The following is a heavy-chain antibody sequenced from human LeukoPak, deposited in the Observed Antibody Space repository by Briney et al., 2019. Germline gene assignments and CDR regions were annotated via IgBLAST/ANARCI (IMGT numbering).Heavy chain of an antibody. Sequence: GGSLRLSCAVSGFTFDDYAMYWVRQVPGKGLEWVSGINWNSDSIGYADSVKGRFTTSRDNAKNSLYLQMNSLRAEDTAFYYCAINGGGDSGYGNFDYWGQGTLVTVSS. D-gene: IGHD5-12*01. V-gene: IGHV3-9*01. J-gene: IGHJ4*02. CDR1: GFTFDDYA. CDR3: AINGGGDSGYGNFDY. CDR2: INWNSDSI.